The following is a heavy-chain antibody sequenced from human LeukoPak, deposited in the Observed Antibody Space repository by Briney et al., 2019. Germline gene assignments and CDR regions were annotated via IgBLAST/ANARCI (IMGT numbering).Heavy chain of an antibody. D-gene: IGHD3-10*01. CDR2: ISYDGSNK. CDR3: ARPGSGAGAFDI. V-gene: IGHV3-30*14. Sequence: GRSLRLSCAASGFTFSSYAMHWVRQAPGKGLEWVAVISYDGSNKYYAVSVKGRFTISRDNSKNTLYLQMNSLRAEDTAVYYCARPGSGAGAFDIWGQGTMVTVSS. CDR1: GFTFSSYA. J-gene: IGHJ3*02.